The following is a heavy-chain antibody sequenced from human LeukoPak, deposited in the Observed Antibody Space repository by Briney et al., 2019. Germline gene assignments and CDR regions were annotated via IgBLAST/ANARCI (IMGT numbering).Heavy chain of an antibody. CDR1: GGSISSYY. CDR2: VDTRGRT. D-gene: IGHD3-22*01. Sequence: PSETLSLTCTVSGGSISSYYWSWLRQPAGKGLEWVGRVDTRGRTTYNPSLESRVTMSVDTSKNQLSLKVSFVTAADTAVYYCARDSPSYYYDSSGYYFDSWGQGTLVTVSS. J-gene: IGHJ4*02. CDR3: ARDSPSYYYDSSGYYFDS. V-gene: IGHV4-4*07.